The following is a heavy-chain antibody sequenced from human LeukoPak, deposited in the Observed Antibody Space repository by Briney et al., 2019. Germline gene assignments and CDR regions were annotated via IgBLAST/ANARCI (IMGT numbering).Heavy chain of an antibody. CDR1: GYTFTSYD. CDR3: AVLSYDSSGYYYPFDY. V-gene: IGHV7-4-1*02. CDR2: MNTNTGDP. D-gene: IGHD3-22*01. J-gene: IGHJ4*02. Sequence: GASVKVSCKASGYTFTSYDINWGRQAPGQGLELMGSMNTNTGDPTYAQGFTGRFVFSLDTSVSTAYLQISSLKTEDTAVYYCAVLSYDSSGYYYPFDYWGQGTLVTVSS.